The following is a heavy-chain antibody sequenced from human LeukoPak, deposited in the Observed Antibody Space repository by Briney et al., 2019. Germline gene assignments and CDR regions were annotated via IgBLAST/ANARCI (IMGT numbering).Heavy chain of an antibody. D-gene: IGHD3-10*01. CDR3: ARGYGSGSSHIDY. Sequence: GGSLRLSCAASGFTFSSYSMNWVRQAPGKGLKWVSSISSSSSYIYYADSVKGRFTISRDNAKNSLYLQMNSLRAEDTAVYYCARGYGSGSSHIDYWGQGTLVTVSS. CDR2: ISSSSSYI. J-gene: IGHJ4*02. V-gene: IGHV3-21*01. CDR1: GFTFSSYS.